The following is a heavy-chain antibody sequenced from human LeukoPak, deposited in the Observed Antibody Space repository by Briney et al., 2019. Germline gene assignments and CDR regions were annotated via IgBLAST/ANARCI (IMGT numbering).Heavy chain of an antibody. J-gene: IGHJ4*02. CDR3: AKDVFGGIDY. CDR1: GGSISSYY. CDR2: IYYSGST. D-gene: IGHD3-10*01. Sequence: PSETLSLTCTVSGGSISSYYWSWIRQPPGKGLEWIGYIYYSGSTNYNPSLKSRVTISVDTSKNQFSLKLSSVTAADTAVYYCAKDVFGGIDYWGQGTLVTVSS. V-gene: IGHV4-59*12.